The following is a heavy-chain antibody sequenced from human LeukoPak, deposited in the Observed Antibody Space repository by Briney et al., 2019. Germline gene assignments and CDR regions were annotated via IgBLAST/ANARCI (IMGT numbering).Heavy chain of an antibody. CDR3: AREGRIGENWFDP. CDR2: INPNSGGT. Sequence: ASVKVSCKASGYTFTGYYMHWVRQATGQGLEWMGWINPNSGGTNYAQKFQGRVTMTRDTSISTAYMELSRLRSDDTAVYYCAREGRIGENWFDPWGQGTLVTVSS. V-gene: IGHV1-2*02. D-gene: IGHD3-3*01. J-gene: IGHJ5*02. CDR1: GYTFTGYY.